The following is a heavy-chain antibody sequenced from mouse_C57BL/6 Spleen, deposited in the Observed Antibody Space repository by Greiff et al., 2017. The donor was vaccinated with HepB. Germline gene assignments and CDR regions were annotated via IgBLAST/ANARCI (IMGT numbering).Heavy chain of an antibody. J-gene: IGHJ2*01. CDR3: ARGHGSSPTEVDY. Sequence: VKLQQPGTELVKPGASVKLSCKASGYTFTSYWMHWVKQRPGQGLEWIGNINPSNGGTNYNEKFKSKATLTVDKSSSTAYMQLSSLTSEDSAVYYCARGHGSSPTEVDYWGQGTTLTVSS. D-gene: IGHD1-1*01. CDR2: INPSNGGT. V-gene: IGHV1-53*01. CDR1: GYTFTSYW.